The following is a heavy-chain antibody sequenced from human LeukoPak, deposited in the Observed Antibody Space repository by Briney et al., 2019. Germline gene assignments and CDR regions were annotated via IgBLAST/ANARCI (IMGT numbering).Heavy chain of an antibody. V-gene: IGHV4-34*01. J-gene: IGHJ6*03. CDR2: INHSGST. D-gene: IGHD1-26*01. CDR3: ARLSVIVGAALEYYYYYMDV. Sequence: SETLSLTCAVYGGSFSGYYWSWIRQPPGKGLEWIGEINHSGSTNYNPSLKSRVTISVDTSKNQFSLKLSSVTAADTAVYYCARLSVIVGAALEYYYYYMDVWGQGTTVTVSS. CDR1: GGSFSGYY.